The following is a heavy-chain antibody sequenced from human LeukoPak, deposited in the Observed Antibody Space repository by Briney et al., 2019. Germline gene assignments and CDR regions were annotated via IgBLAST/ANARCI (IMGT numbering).Heavy chain of an antibody. CDR3: ASQTPPYGMDV. CDR2: IYDSGST. V-gene: IGHV4-59*01. Sequence: SETLSLTCTVSGGSISSYYWSWIRQPPGKGLEWIGYIYDSGSTNYIPSLKSRVTTSVDTSKNQFSLKLSSVTAADTAVYYCASQTPPYGMDVWGQGTTVTVSS. CDR1: GGSISSYY. J-gene: IGHJ6*02.